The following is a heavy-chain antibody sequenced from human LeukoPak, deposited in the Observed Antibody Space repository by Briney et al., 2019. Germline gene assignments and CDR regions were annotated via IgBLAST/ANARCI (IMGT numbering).Heavy chain of an antibody. CDR2: IYYNGST. J-gene: IGHJ4*02. V-gene: IGHV4-39*01. Sequence: SETLSLTCTVSGGSISSSSYYWGWIRQPPGKGLEWIGSIYYNGSTYYNPSPKSRVTISVDTSKNQFSLKLSSVTAADTAVYYCARHGGGFDLQYYFDYWGQGTLVTVSS. CDR3: ARHGGGFDLQYYFDY. CDR1: GGSISSSSYY. D-gene: IGHD3-3*01.